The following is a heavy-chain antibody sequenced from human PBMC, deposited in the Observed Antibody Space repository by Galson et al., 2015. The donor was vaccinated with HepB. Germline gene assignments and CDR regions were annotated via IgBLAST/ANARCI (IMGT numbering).Heavy chain of an antibody. CDR2: ISYDGSEK. V-gene: IGHV3-30-3*01. CDR3: ARDGGKNYLDY. Sequence: SLRLSCAASGFTFSTYAMHWVRQAPGKGLEWVAVISYDGSEKFYAESVKGRFTFSRDNSKNMLHLQMNSLRPEDTAVYYCARDGGKNYLDYWGQGTLVTVSS. D-gene: IGHD2-15*01. J-gene: IGHJ4*02. CDR1: GFTFSTYA.